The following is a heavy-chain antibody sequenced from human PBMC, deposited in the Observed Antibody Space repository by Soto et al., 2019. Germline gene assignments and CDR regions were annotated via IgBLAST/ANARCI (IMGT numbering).Heavy chain of an antibody. V-gene: IGHV3-23*01. CDR2: ISGSGGDT. CDR1: GFTFSNYA. J-gene: IGHJ3*01. CDR3: AKEMSTRPTGAFGF. Sequence: GGSLRLSCAASGFTFSNYALSWVRQDPGEGLEWVSAISGSGGDTYYADSVKGRFTISRDNSRNTLYLQMNSLRAEDTAVYYCAKEMSTRPTGAFGFWGQGTMVTVSS. D-gene: IGHD1-1*01.